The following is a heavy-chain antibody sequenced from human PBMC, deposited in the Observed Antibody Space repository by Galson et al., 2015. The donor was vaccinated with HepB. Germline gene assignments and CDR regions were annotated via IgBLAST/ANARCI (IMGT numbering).Heavy chain of an antibody. CDR1: GFTFSDYY. J-gene: IGHJ4*02. Sequence: SLRLSCAASGFTFSDYYMSWIRQAPGRGLEWVSYISSSSSYTNYADSVKGRFTISRDNAKNSLYLQMNSLRAEDTAVYYCARVVSYGQYYFDYWGQGTLVTVSS. V-gene: IGHV3-11*05. CDR2: ISSSSSYT. CDR3: ARVVSYGQYYFDY. D-gene: IGHD5-18*01.